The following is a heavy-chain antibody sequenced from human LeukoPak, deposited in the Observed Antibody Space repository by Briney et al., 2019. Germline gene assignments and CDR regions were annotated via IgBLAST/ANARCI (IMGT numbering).Heavy chain of an antibody. CDR1: GFTFSIYA. CDR3: ARDSSDTVAEYYFDY. CDR2: ISYDGSSK. V-gene: IGHV3-30-3*01. Sequence: GGSLRLSCAGSGFTFSIYAIHWVRQAPGEGLEWVAVISYDGSSKDYADSVTGRFTISRDNSKNTLYLQMHSLRAEDTALYYCARDSSDTVAEYYFDYWGQGTLVTVSS. J-gene: IGHJ4*02. D-gene: IGHD5-12*01.